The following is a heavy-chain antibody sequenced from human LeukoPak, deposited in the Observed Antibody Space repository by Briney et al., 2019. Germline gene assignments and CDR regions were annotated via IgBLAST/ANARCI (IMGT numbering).Heavy chain of an antibody. D-gene: IGHD6-13*01. CDR3: AREVAAAGTFDY. CDR2: IIPIFGTA. CDR1: GGTFSSYA. J-gene: IGHJ4*02. V-gene: IGHV1-69*13. Sequence: ASVKVSCRASGGTFSSYAISWVRQAPGQGLEWMGGIIPIFGTANYAQKFQGRVTITADESTSTAYMELSSLRSEDTAVYYCAREVAAAGTFDYWGQGTLVTVSS.